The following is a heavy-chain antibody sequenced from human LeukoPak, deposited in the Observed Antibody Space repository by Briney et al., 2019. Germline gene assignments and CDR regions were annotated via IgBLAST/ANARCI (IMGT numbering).Heavy chain of an antibody. D-gene: IGHD2-2*01. J-gene: IGHJ5*02. CDR2: IIPIFGTA. CDR3: ARGVLVVVPAARGWFDP. Sequence: GASVKVSCKASGGTFSSYAISWVRQAPGQGLEWMGGIIPIFGTANYAQKFQGRVTITADESTSTAYMELSGLRSEDTAVYYCARGVLVVVPAARGWFDPWGQGTLVTVSS. CDR1: GGTFSSYA. V-gene: IGHV1-69*13.